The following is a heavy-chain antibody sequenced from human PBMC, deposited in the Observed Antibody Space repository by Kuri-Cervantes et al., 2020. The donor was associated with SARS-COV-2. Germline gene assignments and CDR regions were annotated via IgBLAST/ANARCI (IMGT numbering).Heavy chain of an antibody. J-gene: IGHJ4*02. CDR3: ANSFYDTGSVPRLDY. CDR1: GFTFSSYW. V-gene: IGHV3-7*01. Sequence: GGSLRLSCAASGFTFSSYWMSWVRQAPGKGLEWVANIKQDGSEKYYVDSVKGRFTISRDNSKNTLYLQMNSLGVEDTAVYYCANSFYDTGSVPRLDYWGQGTLVTVSS. CDR2: IKQDGSEK. D-gene: IGHD2/OR15-2a*01.